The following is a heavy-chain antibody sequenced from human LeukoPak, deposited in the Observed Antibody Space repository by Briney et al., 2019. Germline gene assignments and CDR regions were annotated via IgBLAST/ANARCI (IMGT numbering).Heavy chain of an antibody. CDR3: YHYDSSGYSPWYYYYSLDV. V-gene: IGHV4-39*07. CDR2: IYYSGST. D-gene: IGHD3-22*01. J-gene: IGHJ6*02. CDR1: GGSISSSSYY. Sequence: SETLSLTCTVSGGSISSSSYYWGWIRQPPGKGLEWIGSIYYSGSTYYNPSLKSRVTISVDTSKNQFSLKLSSVTAADTAVYYCYHYDSSGYSPWYYYYSLDVWGQGTTVTVSS.